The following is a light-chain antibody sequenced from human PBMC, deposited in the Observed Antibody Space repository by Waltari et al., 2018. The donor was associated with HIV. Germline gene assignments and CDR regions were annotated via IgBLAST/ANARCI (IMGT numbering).Light chain of an antibody. Sequence: QSALTQPPSASGSPGQSVPISCTGTSSDVRGSTYVSWYHHHPGNAPQLMIFEVSKRPSGVPDRFSGYKSGNSASLPVAGLQAEDEAEYYCSSYIGSNSFWVFGGGTKLTVL. CDR1: SSDVRGSTY. CDR3: SSYIGSNSFWV. V-gene: IGLV2-8*01. J-gene: IGLJ3*02. CDR2: EVS.